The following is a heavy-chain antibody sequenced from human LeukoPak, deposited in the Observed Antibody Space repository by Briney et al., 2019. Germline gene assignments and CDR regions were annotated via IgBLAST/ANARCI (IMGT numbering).Heavy chain of an antibody. CDR1: GGSFRGYY. Sequence: SETLSLTCAVYGGSFRGYYWSWIRQPPGKGLEGIGEINHSGSTNYNPSLKSRVTISVDTSKNQFSLKLSSVTAADTAVYYCARRRRYYYGSGSYFFDWWGQGTLVTVSS. D-gene: IGHD3-10*01. CDR3: ARRRRYYYGSGSYFFDW. V-gene: IGHV4-34*01. CDR2: INHSGST. J-gene: IGHJ4*02.